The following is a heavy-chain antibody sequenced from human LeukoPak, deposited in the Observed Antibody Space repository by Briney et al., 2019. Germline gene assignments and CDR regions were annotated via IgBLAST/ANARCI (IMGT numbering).Heavy chain of an antibody. D-gene: IGHD2-2*02. Sequence: SETLSLTCAVSGYSISSGYYWGWIRQPPGKGLEWIGSIYHSGSTYYNPSLKSRVTISVDTSKNQFSLKLSSATAADTAVYYCASDVTRYCSSTSCYTRGNYWGQGTLVTVSS. V-gene: IGHV4-38-2*01. J-gene: IGHJ4*02. CDR1: GYSISSGYY. CDR2: IYHSGST. CDR3: ASDVTRYCSSTSCYTRGNY.